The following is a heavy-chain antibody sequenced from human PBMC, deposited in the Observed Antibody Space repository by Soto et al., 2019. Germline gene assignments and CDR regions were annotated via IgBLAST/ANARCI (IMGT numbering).Heavy chain of an antibody. CDR2: ISWNSDSI. CDR1: GFSFDDFA. CDR3: TKVGGLYDFWSGPLHFDL. Sequence: EGQLVESGGGFVQPGRSLRLSCAGSGFSFDDFALHWVRQAPGNGLEWVSGISWNSDSIGYADAVKGRFTISRDNAKNSLYLQMNSLRVEDTALYYCTKVGGLYDFWSGPLHFDLWGQGTLVTVSS. D-gene: IGHD3-3*01. J-gene: IGHJ4*02. V-gene: IGHV3-9*01.